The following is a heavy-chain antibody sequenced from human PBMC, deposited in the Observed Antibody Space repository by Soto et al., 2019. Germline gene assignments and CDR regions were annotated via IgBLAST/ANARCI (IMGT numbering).Heavy chain of an antibody. CDR3: ARGYCSGGSCYFPT. CDR2: INHSGST. V-gene: IGHV4-34*01. D-gene: IGHD2-15*01. J-gene: IGHJ5*02. CDR1: GGSFSGYY. Sequence: QVQLQQWGAGLLKPSETLSLTCAVYGGSFSGYYWSWIRQPPGKGLEWIGEINHSGSTNYNPSLTTRVTISVDTSKNQFSLKLSSVTAADTAVYYCARGYCSGGSCYFPTWGQGTLVTVSS.